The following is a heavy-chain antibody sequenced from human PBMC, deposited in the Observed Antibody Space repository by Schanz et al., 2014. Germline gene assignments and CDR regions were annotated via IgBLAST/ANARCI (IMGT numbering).Heavy chain of an antibody. Sequence: EVQLVESGGGLVQPGGSLRLSCAASGFTISSYAMSWVRQAPGKGLEWISAISGGGGTTYYADSVKGRFTISKDNSRNMLYLQLNSLSAEDPALYYCAKDREAVGVSYWCFDFWGRGTLVSV. V-gene: IGHV3-23*04. CDR3: AKDREAVGVSYWCFDF. J-gene: IGHJ2*01. CDR1: GFTISSYA. CDR2: ISGGGGTT. D-gene: IGHD1-26*01.